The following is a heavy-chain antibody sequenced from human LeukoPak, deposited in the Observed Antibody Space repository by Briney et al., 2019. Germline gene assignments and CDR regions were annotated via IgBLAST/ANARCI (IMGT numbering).Heavy chain of an antibody. V-gene: IGHV1-69*01. J-gene: IGHJ6*03. D-gene: IGHD2-21*01. CDR3: ASGVVIPYYYYMDV. Sequence: GASVKVSCKASGGTFSSYAISWVRQAPGQGLEGMGGIIPIFGTANYAQKFQGRVTITADESTSTAYMELSSLRSEDTAVYYCASGVVIPYYYYMDVWGKGTTVTVSS. CDR1: GGTFSSYA. CDR2: IIPIFGTA.